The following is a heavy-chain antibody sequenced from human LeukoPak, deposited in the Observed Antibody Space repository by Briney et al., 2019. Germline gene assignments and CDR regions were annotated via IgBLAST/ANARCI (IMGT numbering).Heavy chain of an antibody. Sequence: PSETLSLTCTVSGGSISSYYWSWIRQPPGKGLEWIGYIYYGGGTNCNPSLKSRVTISVDTPKNQFSLKLSSVTAADSAVYYCARQRGNDWFDPWGQGTLVTVSS. CDR1: GGSISSYY. J-gene: IGHJ5*02. CDR2: IYYGGGT. CDR3: ARQRGNDWFDP. D-gene: IGHD3-10*01. V-gene: IGHV4-59*08.